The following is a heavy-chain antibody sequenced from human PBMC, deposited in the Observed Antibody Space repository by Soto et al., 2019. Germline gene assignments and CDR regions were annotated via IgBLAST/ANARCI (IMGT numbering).Heavy chain of an antibody. J-gene: IGHJ2*01. CDR3: ARDPLSYGDYAQTYWYFDL. CDR2: ISQDGTDT. D-gene: IGHD4-17*01. Sequence: GGSLRLSCGASGISFSRCLMSWVRQAPGKGLERVASISQDGTDTDYVDSVKGRFAISRDNPKNSLYLQMNSLRADDTAVYYCARDPLSYGDYAQTYWYFDLWGRGTRVTVS. CDR1: GISFSRCL. V-gene: IGHV3-7*01.